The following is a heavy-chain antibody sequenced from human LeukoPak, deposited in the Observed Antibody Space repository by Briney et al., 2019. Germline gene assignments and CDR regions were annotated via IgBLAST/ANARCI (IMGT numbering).Heavy chain of an antibody. CDR3: SIQKADLITMIRGIIAY. CDR1: GFTFSSYW. J-gene: IGHJ4*02. CDR2: IKEDGSEK. D-gene: IGHD3-10*01. V-gene: IGHV3-7*01. Sequence: GGSLRLSCVVSGFTFSSYWMSWVRQAPGKGLEWVANIKEDGSEKYYVDSVKGRFTISRDNAKNSLFLQMNSLRAEDTAVYYCSIQKADLITMIRGIIAYWGQGTLVTVSS.